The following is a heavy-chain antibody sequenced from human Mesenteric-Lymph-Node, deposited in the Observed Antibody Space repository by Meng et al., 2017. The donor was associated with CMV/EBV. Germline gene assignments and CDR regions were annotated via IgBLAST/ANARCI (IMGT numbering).Heavy chain of an antibody. J-gene: IGHJ4*02. CDR3: AKDRHYQVLWGFFDY. CDR1: GFTFNSYA. CDR2: IIHSGDTT. D-gene: IGHD7-27*01. V-gene: IGHV3-23*01. Sequence: GGSLRLSCTASGFTFNSYALSWVRQAPGKGLEWVSSIIHSGDTTYYADSVKGRFTISRDNSKSTLYLQMNSLRAEDTAVYYCAKDRHYQVLWGFFDYWGQGSLVTVSS.